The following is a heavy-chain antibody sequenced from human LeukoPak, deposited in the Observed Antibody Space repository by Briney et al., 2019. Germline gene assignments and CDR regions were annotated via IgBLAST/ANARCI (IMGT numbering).Heavy chain of an antibody. CDR3: ARVGGAILLLGEDGMDV. J-gene: IGHJ6*02. CDR1: GYTFTNFD. CDR2: MNSNSGNT. D-gene: IGHD2-15*01. Sequence: ASVKVSCKASGYTFTNFDINWVRQATGQGLEWVGWMNSNSGNTGYGQKFQGRITLTRDTAISTAYMELTSLRYEDAAVYYCARVGGAILLLGEDGMDVWGQGTTVIVSS. V-gene: IGHV1-8*01.